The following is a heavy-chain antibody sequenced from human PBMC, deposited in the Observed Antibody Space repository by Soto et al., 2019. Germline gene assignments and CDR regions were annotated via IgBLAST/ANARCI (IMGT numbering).Heavy chain of an antibody. CDR2: ISGSGGST. D-gene: IGHD3-3*01. CDR1: GFIFSSYA. V-gene: IGHV3-23*01. J-gene: IGHJ4*02. Sequence: GGSLRLSCAASGFIFSSYAMSWVRQAPGKGLEWVSAISGSGGSTYYADSVKGRFTISRDNSKNTLYLQMNSLRAEDTAVYYCAKAHYDFWSGYSDCWGQGTLVTVSS. CDR3: AKAHYDFWSGYSDC.